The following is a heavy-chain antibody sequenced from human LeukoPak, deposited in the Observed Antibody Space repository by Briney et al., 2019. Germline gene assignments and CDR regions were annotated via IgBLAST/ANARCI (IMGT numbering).Heavy chain of an antibody. J-gene: IGHJ4*02. CDR3: ARQGYTVSYYFLDY. CDR1: GGSVRSYW. Sequence: PSETLSLTCEVSGGSVRSYWWGGVREPAGKGLEWPGRIYSTVSTRITPSPTRRLTLSIDTSTNKISLKLRTMTAADTAVYFCARQGYTVSYYFLDYCGQGTLCTVSS. D-gene: IGHD1-26*01. CDR2: IYSTVST. V-gene: IGHV4-4*07.